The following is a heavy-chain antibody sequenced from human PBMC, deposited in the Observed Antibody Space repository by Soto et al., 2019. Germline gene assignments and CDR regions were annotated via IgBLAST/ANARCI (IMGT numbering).Heavy chain of an antibody. J-gene: IGHJ4*02. CDR1: GFTFSSYA. V-gene: IGHV3-23*01. Sequence: HPGGSLRLSCAASGFTFSSYAMSWVRQAPGKGLEWVSAISGSGGSTYYADSVKGRFTISRDNSKNTLYLQMNSLRAEDTAVYYSAKLIVVPAAMRDSRYYFDYWGQGTLVTVSS. D-gene: IGHD2-2*01. CDR3: AKLIVVPAAMRDSRYYFDY. CDR2: ISGSGGST.